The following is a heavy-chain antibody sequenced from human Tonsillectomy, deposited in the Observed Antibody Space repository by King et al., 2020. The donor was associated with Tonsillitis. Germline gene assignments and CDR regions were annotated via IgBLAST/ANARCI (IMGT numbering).Heavy chain of an antibody. CDR3: ARAGGRFGEFAY. Sequence: VQLVESGGGLVQPGGSLRLSCAASGFTFSSYWMHWVRQAPGKGLVWVSRINSDGTYTIYADSVKGRFTISRDNAKNTLYLQMNSLRADDTAVYYCARAGGRFGEFAYWGRGTRVTVSS. J-gene: IGHJ4*02. CDR2: INSDGTYT. CDR1: GFTFSSYW. D-gene: IGHD3-10*01. V-gene: IGHV3-74*01.